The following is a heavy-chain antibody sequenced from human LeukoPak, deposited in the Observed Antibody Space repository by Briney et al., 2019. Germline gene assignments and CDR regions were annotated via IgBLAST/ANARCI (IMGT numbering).Heavy chain of an antibody. CDR3: ARSYCSSTSCYFPSDY. CDR2: TYYRFKWSN. Sequence: SQTLSLTCAISVDSLSSNSAAWNWIRQSPTRGLGWLGRTYYRFKWSNDYAVSVKSRITINPDTSKNQFSLQLNSVTPEDTAVYYCARSYCSSTSCYFPSDYWGQGTLVTVSS. CDR1: VDSLSSNSAA. J-gene: IGHJ4*02. D-gene: IGHD2-2*01. V-gene: IGHV6-1*01.